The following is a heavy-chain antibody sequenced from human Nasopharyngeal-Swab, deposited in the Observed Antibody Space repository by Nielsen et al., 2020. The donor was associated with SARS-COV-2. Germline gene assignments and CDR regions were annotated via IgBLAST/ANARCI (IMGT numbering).Heavy chain of an antibody. J-gene: IGHJ5*02. V-gene: IGHV4-61*02. CDR2: IYTSGST. CDR1: GGSISSGSYY. CDR3: ARESGPGGWFDP. Sequence: SETLSLTCTVSGGSISSGSYYWSWIRQPAGKGLEWIGRIYTSGSTNYNPSLKSRVTISVGTSKNQFSLKLSSVTAADTAVYYCARESGPGGWFDPWGQGTLVTVSS.